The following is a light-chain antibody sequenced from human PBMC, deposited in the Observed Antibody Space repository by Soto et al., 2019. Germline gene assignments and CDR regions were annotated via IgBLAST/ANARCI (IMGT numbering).Light chain of an antibody. V-gene: IGLV2-14*01. J-gene: IGLJ1*01. CDR3: SSYTTSSTRV. CDR2: EVS. CDR1: NSDVGGYNY. Sequence: QSVLTQPASVSGSPGQSITISCTGTNSDVGGYNYVSWYQQLPGKAPKLIIFEVSSRPLGVSNRFSGSKSGNTASLTISGLQAEDEADYYCSSYTTSSTRVFGPGTKLTVL.